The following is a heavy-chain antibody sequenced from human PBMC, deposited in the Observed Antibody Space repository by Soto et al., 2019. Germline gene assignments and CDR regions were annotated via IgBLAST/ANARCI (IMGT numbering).Heavy chain of an antibody. Sequence: SETLSLTCTVSGGSINSYYWTWIRQPPGMGLEWIGYVYYTGTTSYNPSLKSRVTMSIDGSKNQISLKLSSVTAGDTAFYYCARLGGYYHSLDTWGQGTLVTVSS. CDR3: ARLGGYYHSLDT. CDR1: GGSINSYY. CDR2: VYYTGTT. J-gene: IGHJ5*02. V-gene: IGHV4-59*08. D-gene: IGHD3-22*01.